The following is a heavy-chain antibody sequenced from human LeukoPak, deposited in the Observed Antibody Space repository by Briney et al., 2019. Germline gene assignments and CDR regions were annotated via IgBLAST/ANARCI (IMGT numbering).Heavy chain of an antibody. D-gene: IGHD2-15*01. V-gene: IGHV4-30-2*01. Sequence: PSQTLSLTCTVSGGSICSGGYYWRSLRQPPGKGRGWIGYICHSVSTYYNPSLKSRVTISVDRSKNQFSLKLSSATAADTAVSYCARSKYCSGGSCYALNWFDPWGQGTLVTVSS. CDR1: GGSICSGGYY. CDR2: ICHSVST. CDR3: ARSKYCSGGSCYALNWFDP. J-gene: IGHJ5*02.